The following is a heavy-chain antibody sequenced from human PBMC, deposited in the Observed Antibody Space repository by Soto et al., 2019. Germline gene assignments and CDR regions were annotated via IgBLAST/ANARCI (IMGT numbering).Heavy chain of an antibody. D-gene: IGHD2-15*01. V-gene: IGHV3-74*01. Sequence: GGSLRLSCAASGFTFSSYWMHWLRQVPGKGLVWVSRINGDGSYTNYADSVKGRFTISRDNAKNTLYLQMNSLRAEDTAVYYCARERGGYSSDIWGQGTLVTVSS. CDR2: INGDGSYT. CDR1: GFTFSSYW. J-gene: IGHJ4*02. CDR3: ARERGGYSSDI.